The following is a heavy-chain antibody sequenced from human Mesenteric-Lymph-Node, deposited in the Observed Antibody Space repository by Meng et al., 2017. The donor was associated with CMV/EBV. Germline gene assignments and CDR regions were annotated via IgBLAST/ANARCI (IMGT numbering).Heavy chain of an antibody. D-gene: IGHD2-15*01. CDR1: GGTFSNYA. V-gene: IGHV1-18*01. J-gene: IGHJ5*02. CDR2: ISAYNGNT. CDR3: ARDLGGYCSGGSCYSWFDP. Sequence: ASVKVSCKAFGGTFSNYAVSWVRQAPGQGLEWMGWISAYNGNTNYAQKLQGRVTMTTDTSTSTAYMELRSLRSDDTAVYYCARDLGGYCSGGSCYSWFDPWGQGTLVTVSS.